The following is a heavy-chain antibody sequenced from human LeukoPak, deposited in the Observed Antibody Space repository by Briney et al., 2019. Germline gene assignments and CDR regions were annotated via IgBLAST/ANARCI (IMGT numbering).Heavy chain of an antibody. CDR3: TTEGGWSFNFDS. D-gene: IGHD2-15*01. J-gene: IGHJ4*02. CDR1: GFTFSNTY. CDR2: IYPNGNI. Sequence: GGSLRLSCAVSGFTFSNTYMSWVRQAPGKGLEWVSLIYPNGNIYYADSVKGRFTISRDNSKNTLFLQMNSLRAEDTAIYYCTTEGGWSFNFDSWGQGTLVTVSS. V-gene: IGHV3-53*01.